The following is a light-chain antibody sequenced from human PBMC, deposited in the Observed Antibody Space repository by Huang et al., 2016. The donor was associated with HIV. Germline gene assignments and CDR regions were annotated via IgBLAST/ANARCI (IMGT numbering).Light chain of an antibody. J-gene: IGKJ1*01. CDR3: QQYNTWPRT. V-gene: IGKV3-15*01. CDR2: GAS. CDR1: QIVSSN. Sequence: EIVMTQSPATLPVSPGERATLSCRASQIVSSNLAWYQQKPGQAPRLLIYGASPRATGIPTRFRGSWSVTEFTLTISSLQSEDFAIYYCQQYNTWPRTFGQGTKVEIK.